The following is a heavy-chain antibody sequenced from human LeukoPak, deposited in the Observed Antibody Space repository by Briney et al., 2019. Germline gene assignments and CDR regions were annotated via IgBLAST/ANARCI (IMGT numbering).Heavy chain of an antibody. CDR2: IFYSGSP. CDR3: ARERSGYSYAGWCHYYGMDV. Sequence: SETLSLTRTVSGGSISSYYGSWIAQPPGKGREWMGYIFYSGSPNHNPSLKSRVTISVDTSNNQFSLKLSSVTAADTAVYYCARERSGYSYAGWCHYYGMDVWGQGTTVTVSS. J-gene: IGHJ6*02. CDR1: GGSISSYY. D-gene: IGHD5-18*01. V-gene: IGHV4-59*13.